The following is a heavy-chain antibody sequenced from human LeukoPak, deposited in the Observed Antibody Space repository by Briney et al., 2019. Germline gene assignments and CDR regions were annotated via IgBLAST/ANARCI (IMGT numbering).Heavy chain of an antibody. D-gene: IGHD6-19*01. J-gene: IGHJ4*02. CDR3: VRVSSGWLDFDY. CDR2: TNPYSGKT. V-gene: IGHV1-8*02. Sequence: ASVKVSCKASGYTFINYDINWVRQAPGQGLEWMGWTNPYSGKTGYARKFQGRITMTRDTSISTAYMELSSLTSEDTAVYYCVRVSSGWLDFDYWGQGTLVTVSS. CDR1: GYTFINYD.